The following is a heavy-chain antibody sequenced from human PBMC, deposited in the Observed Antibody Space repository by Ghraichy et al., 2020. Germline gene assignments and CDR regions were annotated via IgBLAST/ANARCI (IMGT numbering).Heavy chain of an antibody. D-gene: IGHD2-2*02. Sequence: ASVKVSCKASGYTFTSYYMHWVRQAPGQGLEWMGIINPSGGSTSYAQKFQGRVTMTRDTSTSTVYMELSSLRSEDTAVYYCARDFYDCSSTSCYTNYYYYYMDVWGKGTTVTVSS. J-gene: IGHJ6*03. CDR3: ARDFYDCSSTSCYTNYYYYYMDV. CDR2: INPSGGST. CDR1: GYTFTSYY. V-gene: IGHV1-46*01.